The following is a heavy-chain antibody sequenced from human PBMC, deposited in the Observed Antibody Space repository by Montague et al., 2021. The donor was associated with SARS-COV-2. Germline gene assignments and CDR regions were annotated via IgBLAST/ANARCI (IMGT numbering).Heavy chain of an antibody. Sequence: SETLSLTCAVYGGSFSGYYWSWIRQPPGKGLEWIGEINHSGSTNYNPSLKSRVTISVNTSKSQFSLKVTSVTTADTATYYCARGEVAGPFDYWGRGTLVTVSS. CDR2: INHSGST. CDR1: GGSFSGYY. D-gene: IGHD6-19*01. J-gene: IGHJ4*02. V-gene: IGHV4-34*01. CDR3: ARGEVAGPFDY.